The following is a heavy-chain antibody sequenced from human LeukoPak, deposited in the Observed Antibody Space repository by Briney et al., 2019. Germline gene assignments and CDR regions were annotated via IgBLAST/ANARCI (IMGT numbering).Heavy chain of an antibody. CDR2: IRFDGSNK. Sequence: GGSLRLSCAASGFTFSGYGMHWVRQAPGKGLQWVTFIRFDGSNKYYADSVKGRFTISRDNSKDTVYLQMNSLRAEDTAVYYCATVKLGRGSGWSPSFDYWGQGTLVTVSS. V-gene: IGHV3-30*02. CDR1: GFTFSGYG. J-gene: IGHJ4*02. CDR3: ATVKLGRGSGWSPSFDY. D-gene: IGHD6-13*01.